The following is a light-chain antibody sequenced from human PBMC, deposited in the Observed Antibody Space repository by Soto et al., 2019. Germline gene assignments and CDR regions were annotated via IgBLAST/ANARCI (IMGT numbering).Light chain of an antibody. Sequence: EIVLTQSPGTLSLSPGERATLSCRASQSVSSSYLAWYQQKPGQAPRLLIYGASNRATGIPDRFSGSGSGTDFTLTISRLEPEDFAVYFCQQYGSSPQPITFGQGTRLEIK. V-gene: IGKV3-20*01. CDR2: GAS. J-gene: IGKJ5*01. CDR1: QSVSSSY. CDR3: QQYGSSPQPIT.